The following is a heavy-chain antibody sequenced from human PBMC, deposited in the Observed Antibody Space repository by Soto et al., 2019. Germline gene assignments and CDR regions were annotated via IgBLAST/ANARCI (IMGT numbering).Heavy chain of an antibody. CDR2: ITGTGGST. V-gene: IGHV3-23*01. CDR1: GFTFGSHA. CDR3: ARGYYPLLLPSFVF. D-gene: IGHD6-25*01. J-gene: IGHJ3*01. Sequence: GGSLRLSCAASGFTFGSHAMSWVRQAPGKGLEWLATITGTGGSTYYADSVKGRFTISRDNSKNTLYLQMNSLRAEDTAVYYCARGYYPLLLPSFVFRGQGTLLTVS.